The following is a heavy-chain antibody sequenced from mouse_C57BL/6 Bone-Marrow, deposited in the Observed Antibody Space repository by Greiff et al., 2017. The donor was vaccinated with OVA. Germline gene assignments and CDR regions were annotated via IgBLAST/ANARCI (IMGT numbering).Heavy chain of an antibody. CDR3: ARDGGYYPWFAY. D-gene: IGHD2-3*01. CDR2: IDPNSGGT. Sequence: QVQLQQPGAELVKPGASVKLSCKASGYTFTSYWMHWVKQRPGRGLEWSGRIDPNSGGTKYNEKFKSKATLTVDKPSSTAYMQLSSLTSEDSAVYYCARDGGYYPWFAYWGQGTLVTVSA. CDR1: GYTFTSYW. V-gene: IGHV1-72*01. J-gene: IGHJ3*01.